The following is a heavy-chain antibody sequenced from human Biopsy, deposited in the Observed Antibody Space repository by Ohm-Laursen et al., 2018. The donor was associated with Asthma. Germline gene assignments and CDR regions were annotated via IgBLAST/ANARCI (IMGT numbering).Heavy chain of an antibody. CDR2: LYHRGTT. D-gene: IGHD3-3*01. CDR1: GVSVGTRGYS. Sequence: TLSLTCVVSGVSVGTRGYSWTWIRQTPGRGLEWIGYLYHRGTTYYNPSLRSRVDILEDKSRNQFSLNLKSATAADTAVYYCARIYDYWSGHYGFDPWGQGTLVTVPS. V-gene: IGHV4-30-2*01. J-gene: IGHJ5*02. CDR3: ARIYDYWSGHYGFDP.